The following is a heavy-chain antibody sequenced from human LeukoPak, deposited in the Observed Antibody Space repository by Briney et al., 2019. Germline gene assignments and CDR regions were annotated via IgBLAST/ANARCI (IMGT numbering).Heavy chain of an antibody. CDR1: GFAFNTYG. D-gene: IGHD6-19*01. Sequence: PGGSLRVSCAASGFAFNTYGMNGVRRAPGKGLEWISYISGTSATVYYADSVKGRFTISRDNAKNSLYLQMNSLRDEDTAVYYCARGAVAGTAWVHFDYWGQGTLVTVSS. CDR2: ISGTSATV. V-gene: IGHV3-48*02. J-gene: IGHJ4*02. CDR3: ARGAVAGTAWVHFDY.